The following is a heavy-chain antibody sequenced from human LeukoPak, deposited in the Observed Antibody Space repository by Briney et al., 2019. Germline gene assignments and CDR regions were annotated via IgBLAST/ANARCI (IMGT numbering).Heavy chain of an antibody. D-gene: IGHD1-26*01. CDR1: GGSISSYY. J-gene: IGHJ4*02. V-gene: IGHV4-59*01. Sequence: SETLSLTCTVSGGSISSYYWSWIRQPPGKGLEWIGYIYYSGSTNYNPSLKSRVTISVDTSKNQFSLKLSSVTAADTAMYYCARDDYSGSHDYWGQGTLVTVSS. CDR2: IYYSGST. CDR3: ARDDYSGSHDY.